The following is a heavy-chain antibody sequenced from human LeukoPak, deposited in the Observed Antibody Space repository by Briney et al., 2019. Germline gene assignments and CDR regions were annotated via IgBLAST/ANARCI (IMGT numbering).Heavy chain of an antibody. CDR2: ISSNGGST. D-gene: IGHD2-21*01. Sequence: GGSLRLSCAASGFTFSSYAMSWVRQAPGKGLEYVSAISSNGGSTYYANSVKGRFTISRDNSKNTLYLQMGSLRAEDMAVYYCARDSVVLGDRGVAFDIWGQGTMVTVSS. J-gene: IGHJ3*02. CDR3: ARDSVVLGDRGVAFDI. V-gene: IGHV3-64*01. CDR1: GFTFSSYA.